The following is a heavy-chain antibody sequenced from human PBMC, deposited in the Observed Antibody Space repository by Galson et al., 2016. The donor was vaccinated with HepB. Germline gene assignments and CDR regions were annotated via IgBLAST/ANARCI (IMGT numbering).Heavy chain of an antibody. V-gene: IGHV3-23*01. D-gene: IGHD1-26*01. CDR2: ISSDGDNK. CDR1: GFSFSDYA. Sequence: SLRLSCAVSGFSFSDYAMSWVRQGPGKRLEWVSTISSDGDNKHYLDSVKGRFTVSRDNSKNTFYLQMDSLGAEDGAVYYCAKAALVGPTYPLEFWGPGTLVTVSS. J-gene: IGHJ4*02. CDR3: AKAALVGPTYPLEF.